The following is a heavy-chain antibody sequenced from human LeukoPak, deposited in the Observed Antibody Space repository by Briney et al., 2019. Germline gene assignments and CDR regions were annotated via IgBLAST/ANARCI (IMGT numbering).Heavy chain of an antibody. V-gene: IGHV3-23*01. CDR1: GFTYSSYT. J-gene: IGHJ4*02. CDR3: ASRRDYSYY. Sequence: GGSLRLSCAASGFTYSSYTMTWVRQAPGKGLEWVSAIRGSGGSTWYADSVKGRFTISRDNSKNTLYLQMNSLKAEDTAVYYCASRRDYSYYWGQGTLVTVSS. CDR2: IRGSGGST. D-gene: IGHD4-11*01.